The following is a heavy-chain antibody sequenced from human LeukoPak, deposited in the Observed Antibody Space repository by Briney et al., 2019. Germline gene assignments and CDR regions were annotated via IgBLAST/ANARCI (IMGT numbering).Heavy chain of an antibody. CDR2: ISLAGRT. Sequence: SETLSLTCGVSGGSITTTNYWSWVRPPPEGGLEWIGEISLAGRTRYNPSLKSRVNISIDESKNHLYLNLASVTAADTAVYYCSRESGPFCPFGHWGQGTLVAVTS. D-gene: IGHD1-26*01. J-gene: IGHJ4*02. CDR3: SRESGPFCPFGH. V-gene: IGHV4-4*02. CDR1: GGSITTTNY.